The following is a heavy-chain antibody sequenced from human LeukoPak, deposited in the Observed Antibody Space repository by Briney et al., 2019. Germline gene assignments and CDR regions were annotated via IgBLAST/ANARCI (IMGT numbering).Heavy chain of an antibody. CDR3: ARQVRSVVSCFDP. Sequence: PSETLSLTCTVSGGSISSRSYYWRWIRQPPGKGLEWIGSIFYSGTTYYNPSLKSRVTISVDTSKNQFSLKLSSVTAADTAVYYCARQVRSVVSCFDPWGQGTLVTASS. V-gene: IGHV4-39*01. CDR1: GGSISSRSYY. D-gene: IGHD3-3*01. CDR2: IFYSGTT. J-gene: IGHJ5*02.